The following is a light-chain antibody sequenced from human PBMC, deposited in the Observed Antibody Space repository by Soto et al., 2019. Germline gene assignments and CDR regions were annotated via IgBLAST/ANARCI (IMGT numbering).Light chain of an antibody. CDR3: QQYGSSGT. Sequence: EIVLTQSPGTLSLSPGERAPLXRRASQSVSNNYLAWYQQKPGQAPRLLIYGASNRATGIPDRFSGSGSGTDFTLTISRLEPEDFAVYYCQQYGSSGTFGQGTKVDIK. CDR2: GAS. V-gene: IGKV3-20*01. CDR1: QSVSNNY. J-gene: IGKJ1*01.